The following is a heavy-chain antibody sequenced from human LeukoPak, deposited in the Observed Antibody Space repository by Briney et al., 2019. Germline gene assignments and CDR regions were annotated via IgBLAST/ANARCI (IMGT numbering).Heavy chain of an antibody. CDR2: ILYDGSNK. CDR1: GFSFSSYG. J-gene: IGHJ3*02. V-gene: IGHV3-30*18. Sequence: PGGSLRLSCAASGFSFSSYGMHWVRQAPGKGLEWVAVILYDGSNKYYADSVKGRFTISRDNSKNTLYLQMNSPRAEDTAVYYCAKDSGYSYGSLGGAFDIWGQGTMVTVSS. CDR3: AKDSGYSYGSLGGAFDI. D-gene: IGHD5-18*01.